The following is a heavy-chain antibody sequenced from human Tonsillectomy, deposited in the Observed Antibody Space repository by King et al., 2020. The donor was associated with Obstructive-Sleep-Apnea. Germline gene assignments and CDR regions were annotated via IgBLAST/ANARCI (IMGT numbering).Heavy chain of an antibody. D-gene: IGHD2-15*01. CDR1: GFIFGDFA. Sequence: VQLVESGGGLVQPGRSLRLSCTASGFIFGDFAMSWFRQAPGKGLAWVGFIRSKAFGGTTEYAASCEGRFTISRDDSKSIAYLEMNSLKTEDTAVYYCTRVKRAVVAIWFVRYYGMDVWGQGTTVTASS. V-gene: IGHV3-49*03. CDR3: TRVKRAVVAIWFVRYYGMDV. J-gene: IGHJ6*02. CDR2: IRSKAFGGTT.